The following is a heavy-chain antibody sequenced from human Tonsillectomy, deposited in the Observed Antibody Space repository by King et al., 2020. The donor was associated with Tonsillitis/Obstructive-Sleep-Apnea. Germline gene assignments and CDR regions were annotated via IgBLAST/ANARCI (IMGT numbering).Heavy chain of an antibody. CDR3: AKDHGLAGYFYYMDV. CDR1: GFTFDDYA. V-gene: IGHV3-9*01. Sequence: VQLVESGGGLVQPGRSLSLSCAASGFTFDDYAMHWVRQTPGKGLEWVSGISWNSRRIGYADSVKGRFTISRDNAKSSLYLEMNSLRVEDTALYYCAKDHGLAGYFYYMDVWGKGTTVTVS. CDR2: ISWNSRRI. D-gene: IGHD2-21*01. J-gene: IGHJ6*03.